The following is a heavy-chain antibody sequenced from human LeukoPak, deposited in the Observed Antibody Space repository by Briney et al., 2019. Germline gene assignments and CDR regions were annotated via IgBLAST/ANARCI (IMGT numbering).Heavy chain of an antibody. CDR2: ITSSSKI. CDR3: AGSANPGVHDFDP. CDR1: GGSISSYY. J-gene: IGHJ5*02. D-gene: IGHD6-6*01. V-gene: IGHV3-11*06. Sequence: LSLTCTVSGGSISSYYWSWIRQPPGKGLEWLSYITSSSKINYADSVKGRFTISRDNAKNSLYLQMISLTDEDTAVYYCAGSANPGVHDFDPWGQETLVTVSS.